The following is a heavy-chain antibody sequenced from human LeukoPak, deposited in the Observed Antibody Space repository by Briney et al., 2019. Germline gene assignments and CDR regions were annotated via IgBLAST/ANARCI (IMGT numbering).Heavy chain of an antibody. Sequence: GRSRRLSCAASGFTFSSYGMHCVRQAPGKVLEWVAFSRYYGSNKYYADSVKGRCTISRDNSKNTLYLQMNSLRAEDTAVYYCAKDLGVVPGSFDYWGQGTLVTVSS. CDR2: SRYYGSNK. V-gene: IGHV3-30*02. J-gene: IGHJ4*02. CDR1: GFTFSSYG. D-gene: IGHD2-2*01. CDR3: AKDLGVVPGSFDY.